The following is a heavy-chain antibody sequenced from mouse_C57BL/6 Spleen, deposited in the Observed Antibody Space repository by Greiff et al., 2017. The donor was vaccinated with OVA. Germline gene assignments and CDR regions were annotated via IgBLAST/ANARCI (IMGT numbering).Heavy chain of an antibody. CDR2: IWSGGST. CDR1: GFSLTSYG. D-gene: IGHD2-1*01. Sequence: VMLVESGPGLVQPSQSLSITCTVSGFSLTSYGVHWVRQSPGKGLEWLGVIWSGGSTDYNAAFISRLSISKDNSKSQVFFKMNSQQADDTAIYYCARNADGNFDYWGQGTTLTVSS. CDR3: ARNADGNFDY. J-gene: IGHJ2*01. V-gene: IGHV2-2*01.